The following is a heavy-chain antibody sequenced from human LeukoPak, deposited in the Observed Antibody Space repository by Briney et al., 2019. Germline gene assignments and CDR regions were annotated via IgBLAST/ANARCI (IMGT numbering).Heavy chain of an antibody. CDR2: INHSGST. CDR3: ARNLAHDMDV. V-gene: IGHV4-34*01. CDR1: GGSFSGYY. Sequence: SETLSLTCAVYGGSFSGYYWSWIRQPPGKGLEWIGEINHSGSTNYNPSLKSRVTISVDTSKNQFSLKLSSVTAADTAVYYCARNLAHDMDVWGQGTTVTVSS. J-gene: IGHJ6*02.